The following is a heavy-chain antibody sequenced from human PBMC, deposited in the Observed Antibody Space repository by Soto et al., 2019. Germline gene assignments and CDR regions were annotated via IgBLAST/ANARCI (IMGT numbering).Heavy chain of an antibody. V-gene: IGHV3-21*01. CDR1: GFTFSSYS. CDR3: AIHPSSGWPEFDY. Sequence: PGGSLRLSCAASGFTFSSYSMNWVRQAPGKGLEWVSSISSSSSYIYYADSVKGRFTISRDNAKNSLYLQMNSLRAEDTAVYYCAIHPSSGWPEFDYWGQGTLVTVSS. J-gene: IGHJ4*02. CDR2: ISSSSSYI. D-gene: IGHD6-19*01.